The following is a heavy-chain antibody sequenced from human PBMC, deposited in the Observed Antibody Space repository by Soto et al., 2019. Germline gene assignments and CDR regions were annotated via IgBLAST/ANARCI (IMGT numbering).Heavy chain of an antibody. CDR2: IYHSGST. Sequence: SETLSLTCAVSGGSISSSNWWSWVRQPPGKGLEWIGEIYHSGSTNYNPSLKSRVTISVDKSKNQFSLKLSSVTAADTAVYYCARAGVLLWFGELLNYYYGMDVWGKGTTVT. D-gene: IGHD3-10*01. CDR3: ARAGVLLWFGELLNYYYGMDV. V-gene: IGHV4-4*02. J-gene: IGHJ6*04. CDR1: GGSISSSNW.